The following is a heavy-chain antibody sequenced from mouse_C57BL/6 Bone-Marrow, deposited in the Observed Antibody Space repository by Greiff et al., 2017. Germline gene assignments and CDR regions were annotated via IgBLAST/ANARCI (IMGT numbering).Heavy chain of an antibody. V-gene: IGHV1-47*01. CDR3: ARGGNYGVYYFDY. D-gene: IGHD2-1*01. Sequence: VKLMESGAELVKPGASVKMSCKASGYTFTTYPIEWMKQNHGKSLEWIGNFHPYNDDTKYNEKFKGKATLTVEKSSSTVYLELSRLTSDDSAVYYCARGGNYGVYYFDYWGQGTTLTVSS. J-gene: IGHJ2*01. CDR2: FHPYNDDT. CDR1: GYTFTTYP.